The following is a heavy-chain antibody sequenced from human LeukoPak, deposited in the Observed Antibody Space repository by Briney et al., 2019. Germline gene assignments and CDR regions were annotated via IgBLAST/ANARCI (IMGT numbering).Heavy chain of an antibody. V-gene: IGHV1-2*02. CDR3: ARDPSLTYGDYFFDH. CDR1: GYTFTGYY. D-gene: IGHD4-17*01. Sequence: GASVKVSCKASGYTFTGYYMHWVRQAPGQGLEWMGWINPNSGGTNYAQKFQGRVTMTRGTSISTAYMELSRLRSDDTAVYYCARDPSLTYGDYFFDHWGQGTLVTVSS. CDR2: INPNSGGT. J-gene: IGHJ4*02.